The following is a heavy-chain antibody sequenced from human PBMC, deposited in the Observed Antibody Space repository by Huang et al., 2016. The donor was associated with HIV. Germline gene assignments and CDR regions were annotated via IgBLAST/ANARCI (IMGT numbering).Heavy chain of an antibody. Sequence: QVQLVQSGAEVKKSGSSVKVSCKASGGTFSSFGITWVRQAPGQGIEWRGGISPIPGTTNYAQKFQGRVTITADDFTSTAHMELSRLRSGDTAVYYCAREFEYTSSDYAFDIWGQGTMVTVSS. D-gene: IGHD1-26*01. V-gene: IGHV1-69*01. CDR3: AREFEYTSSDYAFDI. CDR1: GGTFSSFG. CDR2: ISPIPGTT. J-gene: IGHJ3*02.